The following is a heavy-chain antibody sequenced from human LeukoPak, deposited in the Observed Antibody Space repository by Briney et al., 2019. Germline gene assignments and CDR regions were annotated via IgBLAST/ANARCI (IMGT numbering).Heavy chain of an antibody. CDR3: ASSEYSSSGPYYYYYGMDV. CDR2: IYYSGST. J-gene: IGHJ6*02. CDR1: GGSISSYY. Sequence: SETLSLTCTVSGGSISSYYWSWIRQPPRKGLEWIGYIYYSGSTNYNPSLKSRVTISVDTSKNQFSLKLSSVTAADTAVYYCASSEYSSSGPYYYYYGMDVWGQGTTVTVSS. D-gene: IGHD6-6*01. V-gene: IGHV4-59*08.